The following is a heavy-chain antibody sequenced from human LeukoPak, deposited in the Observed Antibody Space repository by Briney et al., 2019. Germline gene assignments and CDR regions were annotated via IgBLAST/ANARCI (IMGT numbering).Heavy chain of an antibody. D-gene: IGHD2/OR15-2a*01. Sequence: ASVKVSCKTSGYTFTAYNIHWVRQAPGQGLEWMGWINPNTGGTHSPEKFKGRVTMTRDTAFSTAYMELSRLRSDDTAVYYCARDKEAISAPFGDASDIWGQGTMVIVSS. CDR1: GYTFTAYN. CDR3: ARDKEAISAPFGDASDI. J-gene: IGHJ3*02. V-gene: IGHV1-2*02. CDR2: INPNTGGT.